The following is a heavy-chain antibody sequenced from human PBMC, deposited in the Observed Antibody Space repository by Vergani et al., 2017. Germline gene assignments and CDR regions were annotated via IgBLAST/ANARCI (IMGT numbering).Heavy chain of an antibody. V-gene: IGHV3-23*01. CDR3: AKFYSSSPKGVAFDY. J-gene: IGHJ4*02. Sequence: VQLLESGGGLVQPGGSLRLSCAASGFTFSSYAMSWVRHAPGKGLEWVSAISGSGGSRYYADSVKGRFTISRDNSKNTLYLQMNSLGAEDTAVYYCAKFYSSSPKGVAFDYWGQGTLVTVSS. CDR1: GFTFSSYA. CDR2: ISGSGGSR. D-gene: IGHD6-6*01.